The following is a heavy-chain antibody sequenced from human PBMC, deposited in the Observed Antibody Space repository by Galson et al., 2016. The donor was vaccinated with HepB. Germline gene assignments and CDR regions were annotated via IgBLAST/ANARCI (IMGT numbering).Heavy chain of an antibody. V-gene: IGHV4-30-4*01. CDR2: ISYSGST. CDR3: ARGDDILTGTYYFDY. D-gene: IGHD3-9*01. Sequence: TLSLTCTVSGGSISSGDDYWSWIRQPPGKGLEWIGYISYSGSTYYNPALKSRVTISVDTSKNQFSLKLSCVTAAATAVYYCARGDDILTGTYYFDYWGQGTLVTVSS. CDR1: GGSISSGDDY. J-gene: IGHJ4*02.